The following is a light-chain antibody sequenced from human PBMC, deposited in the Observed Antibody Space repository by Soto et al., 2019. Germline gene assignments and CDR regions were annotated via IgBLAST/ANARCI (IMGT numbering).Light chain of an antibody. Sequence: DIHMTQSPSTLSASVGDRVTITCRASQSISEWLTWYQQKPGRAPKLLIYDVSSLESGVPSRFSGSGSETEFTLDISSLQPDDFATYYCQQYSTYPFTFGPGTKVDIK. J-gene: IGKJ3*01. CDR3: QQYSTYPFT. V-gene: IGKV1-5*01. CDR2: DVS. CDR1: QSISEW.